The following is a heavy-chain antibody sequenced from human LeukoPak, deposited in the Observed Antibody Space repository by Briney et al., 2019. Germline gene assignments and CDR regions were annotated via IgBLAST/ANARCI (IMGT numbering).Heavy chain of an antibody. Sequence: PSETLSLTCTVSGGSISSSSYYWGWIRQPPGKGLGWIGSIYYSGSTYYNPSLKSRVTISVDTSKNQFSLKLSTVTAADTAVYYCARHYYDFWSGYRGDWFDPWGQGTLVTVSS. J-gene: IGHJ5*02. V-gene: IGHV4-39*01. D-gene: IGHD3-3*01. CDR3: ARHYYDFWSGYRGDWFDP. CDR1: GGSISSSSYY. CDR2: IYYSGST.